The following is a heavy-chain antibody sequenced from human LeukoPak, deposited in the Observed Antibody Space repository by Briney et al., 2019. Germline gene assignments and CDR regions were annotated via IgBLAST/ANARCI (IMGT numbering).Heavy chain of an antibody. CDR2: ISGSGGST. CDR3: AKGPTYCSGGSCYSGDY. V-gene: IGHV3-23*01. Sequence: GGSLRLSCAASGFTFSSYAMSWVRQAPGKGLEWVSAISGSGGSTYYADSVKGRFTISRDNSKNTLYLQMNSLRAEDTAVYYCAKGPTYCSGGSCYSGDYWGQGTLVTVSS. J-gene: IGHJ4*02. D-gene: IGHD2-15*01. CDR1: GFTFSSYA.